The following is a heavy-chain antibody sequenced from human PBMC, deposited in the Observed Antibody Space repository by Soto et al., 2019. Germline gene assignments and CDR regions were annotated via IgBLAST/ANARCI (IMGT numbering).Heavy chain of an antibody. CDR3: VRAMYYTDRSGYTRCFDY. CDR2: SRDKAQGYST. Sequence: GGSLRLSCAASGFSLSDHYIDWVRQAPGKGLEWVGRSRDKAQGYSTEYAASVKGRFTTSRDDSKNSVLLQMNSLKTEDTAVYYRVRAMYYTDRSGYTRCFDYWGQGTLVTVSS. J-gene: IGHJ4*02. V-gene: IGHV3-72*01. CDR1: GFSLSDHY. D-gene: IGHD3-22*01.